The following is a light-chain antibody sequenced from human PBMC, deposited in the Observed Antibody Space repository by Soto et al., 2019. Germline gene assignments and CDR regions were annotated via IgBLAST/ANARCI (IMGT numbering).Light chain of an antibody. J-gene: IGKJ1*01. CDR1: HSISDW. V-gene: IGKV1-5*01. CDR2: DIS. Sequence: DIQMTQSPSTLPASVGDRVTITCRASHSISDWLAWYQQKPGKAPKLLIYDISNLEIGVPSRFSGSGSGTEFTLTISGLQPDDFATYYCQQYNSYSFGQGTKVDIK. CDR3: QQYNSYS.